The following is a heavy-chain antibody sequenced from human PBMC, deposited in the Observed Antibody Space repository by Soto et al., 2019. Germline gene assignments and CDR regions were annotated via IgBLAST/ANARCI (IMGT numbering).Heavy chain of an antibody. CDR2: ISVSGDNT. J-gene: IGHJ6*02. Sequence: GGSLRLSCAASGFTFSRYAMNWVRQAPGRGLQWISGISVSGDNTSYVEPVRGRFTVYRDNSKNALYLQMNNLRAADTALYYCAKDGTMRKKVWFPAGYGMDVWGQGTTVTVSS. D-gene: IGHD1-1*01. CDR3: AKDGTMRKKVWFPAGYGMDV. V-gene: IGHV3-23*01. CDR1: GFTFSRYA.